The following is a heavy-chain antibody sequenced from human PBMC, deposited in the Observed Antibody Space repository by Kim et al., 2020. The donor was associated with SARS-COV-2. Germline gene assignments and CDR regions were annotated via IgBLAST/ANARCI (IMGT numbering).Heavy chain of an antibody. J-gene: IGHJ6*02. Sequence: SVKVSCKASGGTFSSYAISWVRQAPGQGLEWMGGIIPIFGTANYAQKFQGRVTITADESTSTAYMELSSLRSEDTAVYYCARGSWSSSGHYYYYGMDVWGQGTTVTVPS. D-gene: IGHD6-6*01. CDR3: ARGSWSSSGHYYYYGMDV. CDR1: GGTFSSYA. V-gene: IGHV1-69*13. CDR2: IIPIFGTA.